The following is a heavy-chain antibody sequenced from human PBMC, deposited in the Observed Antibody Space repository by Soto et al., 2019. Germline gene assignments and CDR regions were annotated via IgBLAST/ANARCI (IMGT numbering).Heavy chain of an antibody. CDR1: EGTCSSHG. V-gene: IGHV3-7*03. CDR2: IKQDGSEK. J-gene: IGHJ4*02. CDR3: ARNRTF. Sequence: LRLPCAAAEGTCSSHGVSWVRQAPGKGLEWVANIKQDGSEKYYVDSVKGRFTISRDNAKNSLYLQMNSLRAEDTAVYYCARNRTFRGQGTPVTVSS.